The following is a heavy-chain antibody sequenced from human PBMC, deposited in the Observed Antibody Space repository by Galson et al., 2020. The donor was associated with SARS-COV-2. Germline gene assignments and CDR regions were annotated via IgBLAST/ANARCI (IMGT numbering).Heavy chain of an antibody. CDR1: GFTFHDRA. J-gene: IGHJ4*02. Sequence: GGSLRLSCAASGFTFHDRAMHWVRQAPGKGLEWVSGITSNRVTLGYADSVKGRFTISRDNAKNSLYLQMNSLRPEDTAFYYCAKDMLGGDSGFGGDDYWGQGTLVTVSS. V-gene: IGHV3-9*01. CDR3: AKDMLGGDSGFGGDDY. D-gene: IGHD1-26*01. CDR2: ITSNRVTL.